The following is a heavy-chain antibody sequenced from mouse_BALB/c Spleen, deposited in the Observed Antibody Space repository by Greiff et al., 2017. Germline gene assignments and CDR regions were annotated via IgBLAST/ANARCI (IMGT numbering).Heavy chain of an antibody. J-gene: IGHJ3*01. Sequence: EVQLVESGAELVKPGASVKLSCTASGFNIKDTYMHWVKQRPEQGLEWIGRIDPANGNTKYDPKFQGKATITADTSSNTAYLQLSSLTSEDTAVYYCAFITTATGFAYWGQGTLVTVSA. CDR3: AFITTATGFAY. V-gene: IGHV14-3*02. CDR1: GFNIKDTY. D-gene: IGHD1-2*01. CDR2: IDPANGNT.